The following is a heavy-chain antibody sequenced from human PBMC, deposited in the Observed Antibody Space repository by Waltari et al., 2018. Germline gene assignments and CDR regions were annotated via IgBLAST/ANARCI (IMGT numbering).Heavy chain of an antibody. CDR1: GYTFSAYY. CDR2: IHPKSGGT. D-gene: IGHD3-3*01. CDR3: ARARGAVGVVITWRGSFDP. Sequence: QVQLVQSGAEVKKPGASVKVSCKASGYTFSAYYIHWVRQAPGQGLEWMGWIHPKSGGTDDAQKFQGRVAMTRDTSISTAYMELSRLRSDDTAVYYCARARGAVGVVITWRGSFDPWGQGTLVTVSS. V-gene: IGHV1-2*02. J-gene: IGHJ5*02.